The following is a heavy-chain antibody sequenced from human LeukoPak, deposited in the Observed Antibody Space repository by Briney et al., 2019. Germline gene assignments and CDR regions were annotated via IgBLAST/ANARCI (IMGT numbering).Heavy chain of an antibody. CDR2: IYTSGST. J-gene: IGHJ3*02. CDR1: GGSISSYY. D-gene: IGHD3-10*01. CDR3: ASGSGVRGVVDAFDI. V-gene: IGHV4-4*07. Sequence: SETLSLTCTVSGGSISSYYWSWIRQPAGKGLEWIRRIYTSGSTNYDPSLKSRVTMSVDTSKNQFSLKLSSVTAADTAVYYCASGSGVRGVVDAFDIWGQGTMVTVSS.